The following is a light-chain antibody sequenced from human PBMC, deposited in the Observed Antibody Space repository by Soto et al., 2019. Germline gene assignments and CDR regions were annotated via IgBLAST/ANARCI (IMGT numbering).Light chain of an antibody. CDR3: QQYANLPLT. V-gene: IGKV1-33*01. J-gene: IGKJ4*01. Sequence: DIQMAQSPSSLSASVGDRVSITCQASQDISNYLNWHQQKPGKAPKLLIYDASNLETGVPSRFSGSGSGTDFTFTISSLQPEDIATYYCQQYANLPLTFGGGTKVDIK. CDR1: QDISNY. CDR2: DAS.